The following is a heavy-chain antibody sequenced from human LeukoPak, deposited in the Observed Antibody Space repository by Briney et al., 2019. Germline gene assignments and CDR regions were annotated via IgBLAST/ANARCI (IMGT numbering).Heavy chain of an antibody. CDR1: GYSISSGYY. CDR3: AREGGYYYGSGGDHWFDP. CDR2: IYHSGST. Sequence: KSSETLSLTCTVSGYSISSGYYWGWIRQPPGKGLEWIGSIYHSGSTYYNPSLKSRVTISVDTSKNQFSLKLSSVTAADTAVYYCAREGGYYYGSGGDHWFDPWGQGTLVTVPS. J-gene: IGHJ5*02. V-gene: IGHV4-38-2*02. D-gene: IGHD3-10*01.